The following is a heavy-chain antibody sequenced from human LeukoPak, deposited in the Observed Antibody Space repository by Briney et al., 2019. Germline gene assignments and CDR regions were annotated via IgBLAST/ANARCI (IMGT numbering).Heavy chain of an antibody. D-gene: IGHD3-10*01. J-gene: IGHJ6*02. Sequence: ASVKVSCKTSGFAFTIYGFSWVRQAPGQGLEWMGGIIPIFGTANYAQKFQGRVTITADESTSTAYMELSSLRSEDTAVYYCARDTNMVRGVIPYYYGMDVWGQGTTVTVSS. CDR1: GFAFTIYG. V-gene: IGHV1-69*13. CDR2: IIPIFGTA. CDR3: ARDTNMVRGVIPYYYGMDV.